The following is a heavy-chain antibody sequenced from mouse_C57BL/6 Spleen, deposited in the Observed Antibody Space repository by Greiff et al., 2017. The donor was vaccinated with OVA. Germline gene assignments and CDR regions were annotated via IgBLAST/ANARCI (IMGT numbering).Heavy chain of an antibody. V-gene: IGHV1-18*01. Sequence: EVQLQESGPELVKPGASVKIPCKASGYTFTDYNMDWVKQSPGKSLEWIGDINPNNGGTIYNQKFKGKATLTVDKSSSTAYMELRSLTSEDTAVYYCARRDYDEWYFDYWGQGTTLTVSS. CDR2: INPNNGGT. J-gene: IGHJ2*01. D-gene: IGHD2-4*01. CDR3: ARRDYDEWYFDY. CDR1: GYTFTDYN.